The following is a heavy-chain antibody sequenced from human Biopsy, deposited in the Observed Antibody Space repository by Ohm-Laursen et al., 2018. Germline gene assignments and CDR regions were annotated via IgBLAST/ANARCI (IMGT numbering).Heavy chain of an antibody. CDR2: IVVGGGNT. J-gene: IGHJ4*02. CDR3: ASRPNCGGDCSSGFDY. V-gene: IGHV1-58*02. Sequence: PSVKVSCKPSGFTFNRSAMQWVRQARGQRLEWIGWIVVGGGNTNYAQKFQERVTITRDMSTSTAYMELSSLRSEATAVYYCASRPNCGGDCSSGFDYWGQGTLVTVSS. D-gene: IGHD2-21*02. CDR1: GFTFNRSA.